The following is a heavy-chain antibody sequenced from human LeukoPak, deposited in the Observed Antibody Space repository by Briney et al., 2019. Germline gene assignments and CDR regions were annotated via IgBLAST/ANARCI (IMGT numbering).Heavy chain of an antibody. CDR3: AKASSYDFWSGYYGNDY. CDR1: GFTFSSYA. CDR2: ISYNGSNK. D-gene: IGHD3-3*01. V-gene: IGHV3-30-3*01. Sequence: PGGSLRLSCAASGFTFSSYAMHWVRQAPGKGLEWVAVISYNGSNKYYADSVKGRFTISRDNSKNSLYLQMNSLRAEDTALYYCAKASSYDFWSGYYGNDYWGQGTLVTVSS. J-gene: IGHJ4*02.